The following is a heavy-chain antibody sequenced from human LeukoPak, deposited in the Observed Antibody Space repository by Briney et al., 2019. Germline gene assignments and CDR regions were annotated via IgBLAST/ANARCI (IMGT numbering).Heavy chain of an antibody. Sequence: SETLSLTCALSGDSISSDGYSWNWIRHPPGKGLEWRGYIYYSGSTYFNPSLKSRVTMSVDTSKNQFSLRLSSVTAADTALYFCARTHFDSLGWFDPWGQGIQVIVSS. D-gene: IGHD3-9*01. V-gene: IGHV4-30-4*07. J-gene: IGHJ5*02. CDR2: IYYSGST. CDR1: GDSISSDGYS. CDR3: ARTHFDSLGWFDP.